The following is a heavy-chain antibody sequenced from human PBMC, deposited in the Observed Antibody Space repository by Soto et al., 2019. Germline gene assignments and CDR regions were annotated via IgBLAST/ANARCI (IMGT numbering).Heavy chain of an antibody. D-gene: IGHD5-18*01. V-gene: IGHV4-34*01. Sequence: SETLSLTCAVYGGSFSGYYWSWIRQPPGKGLEWIGEINHSGSTNYNPSLKSRVTISVDTSKNQFSLKLSSVTAADTAVYYCASDAAVDTGNYWGQGTLVTVSS. J-gene: IGHJ4*02. CDR1: GGSFSGYY. CDR3: ASDAAVDTGNY. CDR2: INHSGST.